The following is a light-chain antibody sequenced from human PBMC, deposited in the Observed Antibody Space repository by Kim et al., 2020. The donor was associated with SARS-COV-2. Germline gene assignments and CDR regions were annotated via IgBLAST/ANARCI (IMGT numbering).Light chain of an antibody. CDR2: AAS. Sequence: AAVGDQFTINCRASQGISNYLAWYQQKPGTVPKLLIYAASTLQSGVPSRFSGSGSGTDFTLTISSLQPEDVATYYCQKYNDAPLTFGGGTKVDIK. CDR3: QKYNDAPLT. J-gene: IGKJ4*01. CDR1: QGISNY. V-gene: IGKV1-27*01.